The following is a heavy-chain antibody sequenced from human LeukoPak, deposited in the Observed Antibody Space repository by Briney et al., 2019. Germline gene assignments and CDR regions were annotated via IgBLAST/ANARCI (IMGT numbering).Heavy chain of an antibody. J-gene: IGHJ5*02. Sequence: VKVSCKASGYTFTGYYMHWVRQAPGQGLEWMGWINPSGGSTSYAQKFQGRVTMTRDTSTSTVYMELSSLRSEDTAVYYCARDWGTAGNPFDPWGQGTLVTVSS. CDR1: GYTFTGYY. V-gene: IGHV1-46*01. CDR3: ARDWGTAGNPFDP. CDR2: INPSGGST. D-gene: IGHD6-13*01.